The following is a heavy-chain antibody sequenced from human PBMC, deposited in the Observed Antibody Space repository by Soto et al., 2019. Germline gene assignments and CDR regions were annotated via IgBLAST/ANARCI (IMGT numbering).Heavy chain of an antibody. CDR2: ISASGGST. CDR1: GFTFSSYA. D-gene: IGHD2-21*01. V-gene: IGHV3-23*01. J-gene: IGHJ4*02. CDR3: AKAGAYSYFDY. Sequence: GSLRLSCAASGFTFSSYAMNWVRQAPGKGLEWVSAISASGGSTYYPDSVKGRFTISRDNSKNTLHLPMSSLRAEDTAVYYCAKAGAYSYFDYWGQGTLVTVSS.